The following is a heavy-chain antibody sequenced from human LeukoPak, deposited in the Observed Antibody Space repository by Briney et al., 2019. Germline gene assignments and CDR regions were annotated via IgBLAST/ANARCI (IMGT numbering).Heavy chain of an antibody. CDR3: AKDGNYGRHCSGGSCYWVNFDY. J-gene: IGHJ4*02. Sequence: GGSLRLSCAASGFTFRSYTMNWVRQAPGKGLEWVSSVSSSSSYIFYADSVKGRFTISRDNSKNTLYLQMNSLRAEDTAVYYCAKDGNYGRHCSGGSCYWVNFDYWGQGTLVTVSS. V-gene: IGHV3-21*01. CDR1: GFTFRSYT. CDR2: VSSSSSYI. D-gene: IGHD2-15*01.